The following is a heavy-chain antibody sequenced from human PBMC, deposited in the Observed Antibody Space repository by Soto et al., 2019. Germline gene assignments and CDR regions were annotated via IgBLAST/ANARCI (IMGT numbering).Heavy chain of an antibody. D-gene: IGHD3-22*01. V-gene: IGHV3-30*18. CDR2: IAYDGSNK. CDR1: GFTFSSYG. CDR3: AKDMSTMIVVVMSSYYYYGMDV. Sequence: LRLSCAASGFTFSSYGMHWVRQAPGKGLEWVAVIAYDGSNKYYADSGKGRFTISRDNSKNTLYLQMNSLRAEDTAVYYCAKDMSTMIVVVMSSYYYYGMDVWGQGTTVTVSS. J-gene: IGHJ6*02.